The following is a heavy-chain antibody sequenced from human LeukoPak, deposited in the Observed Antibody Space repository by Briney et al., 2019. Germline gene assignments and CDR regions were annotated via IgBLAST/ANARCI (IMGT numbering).Heavy chain of an antibody. CDR2: IYYSGST. CDR1: GGSISSYY. V-gene: IGHV4-39*07. CDR3: AREGGSYSPHSDY. J-gene: IGHJ4*02. D-gene: IGHD1-26*01. Sequence: SETLSLTCTVSGGSISSYYWSWIRQPPGKGLEWIGSIYYSGSTYYNPSLKSRVTISVDTSKNQFSLKLSSVTAADTAVYYCAREGGSYSPHSDYWGQGTLVTVSS.